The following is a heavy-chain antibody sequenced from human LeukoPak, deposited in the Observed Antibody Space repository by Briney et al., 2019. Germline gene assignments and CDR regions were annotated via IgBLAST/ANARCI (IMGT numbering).Heavy chain of an antibody. V-gene: IGHV3-33*01. J-gene: IGHJ4*02. CDR1: GFTFSSYG. CDR3: ARDPGGYAGGDY. Sequence: GGSLRLSCAASGFTFSSYGMHWVRQAPGKGLEWVAVIWYDGSNKYYADSVKGRFTISRDNAKNSLYLQMNSLRAEDTAVYYCARDPGGYAGGDYWGQGTLVTVSS. CDR2: IWYDGSNK. D-gene: IGHD5-12*01.